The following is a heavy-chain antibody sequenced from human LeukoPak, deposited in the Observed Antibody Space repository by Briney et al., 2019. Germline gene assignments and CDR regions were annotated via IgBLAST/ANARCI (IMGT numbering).Heavy chain of an antibody. CDR3: ARDEGPNYYDSSDYQKAYAFDI. D-gene: IGHD3-22*01. J-gene: IGHJ3*02. Sequence: PSETLSLTCTVSGGSISSYYWSWIRQPAGKGLEWIGRIYTSGSTNYNPSLKSRVTMSVDTSKNQFSLKLSSVTAADTAVYYCARDEGPNYYDSSDYQKAYAFDIWGQGTMVTVSS. V-gene: IGHV4-4*07. CDR2: IYTSGST. CDR1: GGSISSYY.